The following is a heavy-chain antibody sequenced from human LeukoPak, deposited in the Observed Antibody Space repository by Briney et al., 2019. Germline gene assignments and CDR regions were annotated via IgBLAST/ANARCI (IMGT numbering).Heavy chain of an antibody. V-gene: IGHV3-23*01. CDR1: GFTFSSYA. J-gene: IGHJ3*02. Sequence: GGSLRLSCAASGFTFSSYATSWVRQAPGKGLEWVSGISGSGDYTYYADSLKGRFTISRDNSKDTLYLQMNSLRAEDTALYYCAKDLTYYYGLGSSTNAFDIWGQGTMVTVSS. CDR2: ISGSGDYT. CDR3: AKDLTYYYGLGSSTNAFDI. D-gene: IGHD3-10*01.